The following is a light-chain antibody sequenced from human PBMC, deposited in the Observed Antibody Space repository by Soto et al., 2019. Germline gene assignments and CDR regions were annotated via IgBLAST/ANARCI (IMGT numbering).Light chain of an antibody. CDR1: QGISSW. J-gene: IGKJ4*02. CDR2: AAS. Sequence: DIQMTQSPSFVSASVGDRVTITCRASQGISSWLAWYQHKPGRAHKLLIHAASGLESGVTSRLIVSGSGTDFTLTISSLQPEDFANYYCHQTTSFPLTFGGGTKVEIK. V-gene: IGKV1-12*01. CDR3: HQTTSFPLT.